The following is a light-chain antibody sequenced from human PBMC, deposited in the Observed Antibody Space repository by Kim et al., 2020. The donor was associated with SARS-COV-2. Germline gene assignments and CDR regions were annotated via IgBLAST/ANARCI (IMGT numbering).Light chain of an antibody. CDR1: SLRSYY. Sequence: VALGQTVRITCQGDSLRSYYAPWYQQQPGQAPILVIYGKNNRPSGIPDRFSGSSSGNTASLTITGTQAGDEADYYCNSRDSNNNVLFGGGTQLTVL. CDR2: GKN. V-gene: IGLV3-19*01. CDR3: NSRDSNNNVL. J-gene: IGLJ2*01.